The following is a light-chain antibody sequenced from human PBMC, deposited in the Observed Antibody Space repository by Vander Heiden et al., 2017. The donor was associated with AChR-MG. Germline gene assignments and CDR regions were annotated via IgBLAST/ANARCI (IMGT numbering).Light chain of an antibody. CDR2: WAY. J-gene: IGKJ5*01. Sequence: DIVMSQSPDSLAVSLGERATLNCKSSKSGLDSSNNKNYLAWYQQKPGQPPKLLIYWAYTRESGVPDRFSGSGSGTDFTLTISSLEAEDAAVYYCQQYYNTPHTFGQGTRLEIK. CDR3: QQYYNTPHT. CDR1: KSGLDSSNNKNY. V-gene: IGKV4-1*01.